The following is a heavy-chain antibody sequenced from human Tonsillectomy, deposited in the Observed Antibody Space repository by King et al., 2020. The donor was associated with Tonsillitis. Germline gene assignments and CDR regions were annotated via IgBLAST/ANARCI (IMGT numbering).Heavy chain of an antibody. CDR1: GGTFSNYG. D-gene: IGHD4-23*01. V-gene: IGHV1-69*06. Sequence: VQLVESGAEVKKPGSSVKVSCKASGGTFSNYGVIWVRQAPGQGLEWMGGIVRMLGSPNYAQKFEGLVTITADKSATTAYLELSSLRFEDTALYYCARTVKVDFGGNPAWYFDLWGRGTLVTVSS. CDR2: IVRMLGSP. J-gene: IGHJ2*01. CDR3: ARTVKVDFGGNPAWYFDL.